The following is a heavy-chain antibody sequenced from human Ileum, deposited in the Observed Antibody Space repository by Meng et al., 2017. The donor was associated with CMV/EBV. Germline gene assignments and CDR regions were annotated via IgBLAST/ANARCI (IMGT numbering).Heavy chain of an antibody. V-gene: IGHV3-48*04. J-gene: IGHJ4*01. CDR3: ARGLDYDIWTGYYGVDY. Sequence: GGSLRLSCAASGFTFSSYSMNWVRQAPGKGLEWVSYISSSSSTINYADSVKGRFTISRDNAKNSLYLQMNSLRAEDTAVYYCARGLDYDIWTGYYGVDYWGQGTLVTVSS. CDR1: GFTFSSYS. CDR2: ISSSSSTI. D-gene: IGHD3-9*01.